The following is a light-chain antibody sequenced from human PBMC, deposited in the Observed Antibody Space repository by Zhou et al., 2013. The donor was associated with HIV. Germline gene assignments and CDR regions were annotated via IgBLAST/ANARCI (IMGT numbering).Light chain of an antibody. Sequence: DIQMTQSPSSLSASVGDRVTITCRASQTIYHYLAWYQQKPGKVPKLLIYGASALQSGVPSRFSGSGSGTDFTLTISSLQPEDVATYYCQKYNSAPNTFGGGTEGGGSN. CDR2: GAS. V-gene: IGKV1-27*01. CDR1: QTIYHY. CDR3: QKYNSAPNT. J-gene: IGKJ4*01.